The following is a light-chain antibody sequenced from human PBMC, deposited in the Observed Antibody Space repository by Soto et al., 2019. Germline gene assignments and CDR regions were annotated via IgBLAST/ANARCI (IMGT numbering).Light chain of an antibody. CDR1: QSVSSD. J-gene: IGKJ5*01. CDR2: GAS. V-gene: IGKV3-15*01. Sequence: EIVMTQSPATLSVSPGARATLSCRASQSVSSDLAWYQQKPGQAPRLLIYGASTRATGIPARFSGSGSGTEFTLTISSLQPEDFGTYYCQQTDSFPITFGQGTRLEIK. CDR3: QQTDSFPIT.